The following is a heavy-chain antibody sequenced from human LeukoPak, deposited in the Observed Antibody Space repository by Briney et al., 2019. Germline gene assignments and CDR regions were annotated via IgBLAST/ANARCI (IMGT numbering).Heavy chain of an antibody. J-gene: IGHJ4*02. CDR2: VSGSDDST. Sequence: GGSLRRSCAVSGFXFSSYAMSWVRQAPGKGREWVSPVSGSDDSTYYADSVKGRFTISRDNSKNTLYLQMNSLKAEDTAVYYCASESDSSGYSPFDYWGQGTLVTVSS. CDR3: ASESDSSGYSPFDY. D-gene: IGHD3-22*01. V-gene: IGHV3-23*01. CDR1: GFXFSSYA.